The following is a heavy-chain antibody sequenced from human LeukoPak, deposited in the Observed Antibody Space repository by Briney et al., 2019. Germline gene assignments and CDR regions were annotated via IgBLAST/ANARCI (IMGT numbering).Heavy chain of an antibody. D-gene: IGHD3-22*01. V-gene: IGHV1-69*13. J-gene: IGHJ2*01. CDR2: IIPIFGTA. Sequence: GASVKVSCKASGGTFSSYAISWVRQAPGQGLEWMGGIIPIFGTANYAQKFQGRVTITADESTSTAYMKLSSLRSEDTAVYYCARSLLPYYYDSSGYYSINWYFDLWGRGTLVTVSS. CDR1: GGTFSSYA. CDR3: ARSLLPYYYDSSGYYSINWYFDL.